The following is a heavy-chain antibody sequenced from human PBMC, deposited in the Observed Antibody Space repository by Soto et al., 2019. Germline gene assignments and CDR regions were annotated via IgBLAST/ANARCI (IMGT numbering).Heavy chain of an antibody. CDR3: ARGIAAAGTLVGYFDY. Sequence: QVQLVQSGAEVKKPGASVKVSCKASGYTFTSYYMHWVRQAPGQGLEWMGIINPSGGSTSYAQKFQGRVTMTRDTSTSTVYMELSSLRSEDTAVYYCARGIAAAGTLVGYFDYWGQGTLVTVSS. V-gene: IGHV1-46*01. CDR1: GYTFTSYY. J-gene: IGHJ4*02. CDR2: INPSGGST. D-gene: IGHD6-13*01.